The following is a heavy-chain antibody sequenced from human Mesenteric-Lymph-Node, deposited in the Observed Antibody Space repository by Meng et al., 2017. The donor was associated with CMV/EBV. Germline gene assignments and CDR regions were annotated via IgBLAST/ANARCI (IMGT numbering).Heavy chain of an antibody. V-gene: IGHV3-53*01. D-gene: IGHD6-19*01. Sequence: GESLKISCAASGFTVSGNYMNWVRQAPGKGLEWVSVIYSGGNTYYADSVKGRFTISRDNSKNTVYLQMNSLRAEDTAVYYCAKHHGMYSSDYLGYFDYWGQGTLVTVSS. CDR3: AKHHGMYSSDYLGYFDY. J-gene: IGHJ4*02. CDR1: GFTVSGNY. CDR2: IYSGGNT.